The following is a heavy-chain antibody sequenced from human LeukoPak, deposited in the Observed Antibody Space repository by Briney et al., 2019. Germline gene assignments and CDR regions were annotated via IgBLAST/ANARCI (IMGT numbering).Heavy chain of an antibody. CDR2: INHSGST. Sequence: PSETLSLTCAVYGGSFSGYYWSWIRQPPGKGLEWIGEINHSGSTNYNPSLKSRVTISVDTSKNQFSLKLSSVTAADTAVYYCARDRGYCSSTSCSYYYYYYMDVWGKGTTVTVSS. J-gene: IGHJ6*03. D-gene: IGHD2-2*01. CDR1: GGSFSGYY. V-gene: IGHV4-34*01. CDR3: ARDRGYCSSTSCSYYYYYYMDV.